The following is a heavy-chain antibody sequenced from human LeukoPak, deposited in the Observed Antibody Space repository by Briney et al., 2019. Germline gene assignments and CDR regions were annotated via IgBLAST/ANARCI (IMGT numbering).Heavy chain of an antibody. V-gene: IGHV1-69*04. CDR2: IIPILGIA. Sequence: SVKVSCKASGGTFSSYAITWVRQAPGQGLEWMGRIIPILGIASYAQNFQGRVTITADKSTSTAYMELSSLRSEDTAVYYCAGGEKHYYYYGMDVWGQGTTVTVSS. CDR3: AGGEKHYYYYGMDV. CDR1: GGTFSSYA. J-gene: IGHJ6*02.